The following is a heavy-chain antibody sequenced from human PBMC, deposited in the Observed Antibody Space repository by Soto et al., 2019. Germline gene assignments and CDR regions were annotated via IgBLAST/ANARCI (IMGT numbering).Heavy chain of an antibody. J-gene: IGHJ2*01. Sequence: ELQLVESGGGLVKPGGSLRLSCAASGFTFSSYSMNWVRQAPGKGLEWVSSISSTTAYIYYADSVRGRFTISRDNSKNSLSLQMNSLRAEDTAVYYCAREKSGADAWFFDLWGRDTLVAVSS. CDR1: GFTFSSYS. CDR2: ISSTTAYI. V-gene: IGHV3-21*01. D-gene: IGHD1-26*01. CDR3: AREKSGADAWFFDL.